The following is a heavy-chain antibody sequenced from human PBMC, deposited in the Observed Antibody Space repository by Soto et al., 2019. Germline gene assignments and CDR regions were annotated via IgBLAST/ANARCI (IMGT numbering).Heavy chain of an antibody. Sequence: GGSLRLSCAASGFTFSSYSMNWVRQAPGKGLEWVSSISSSSSYIYYADSVKGRFTISRDNAKNSLYLQMNSLRTEDTAVYYCARYYDYSGGTSGGMDVWGQGTTVTVSS. D-gene: IGHD3-22*01. J-gene: IGHJ6*02. V-gene: IGHV3-21*04. CDR3: ARYYDYSGGTSGGMDV. CDR1: GFTFSSYS. CDR2: ISSSSSYI.